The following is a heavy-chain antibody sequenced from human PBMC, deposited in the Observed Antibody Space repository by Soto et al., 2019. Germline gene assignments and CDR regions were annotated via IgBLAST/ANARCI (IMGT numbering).Heavy chain of an antibody. CDR3: VRDSHGDY. V-gene: IGHV3-74*01. J-gene: IGHJ4*02. CDR1: GLNFSNYW. CDR2: IDHDGPT. Sequence: EVQLVESGGGLVQPGGSLRLSCAGYGLNFSNYWMHWVRQAPGKGLEWVSRIDHDGPTDYADSVRGRFTISRDKAENTLYLQMNSLRPEDTAVYYCVRDSHGDYWGQGTLVTVSS.